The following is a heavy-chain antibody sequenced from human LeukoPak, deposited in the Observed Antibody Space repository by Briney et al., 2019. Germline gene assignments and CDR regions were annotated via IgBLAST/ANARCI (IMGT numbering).Heavy chain of an antibody. J-gene: IGHJ5*01. CDR1: GGSISSVGYC. D-gene: IGHD3-22*01. V-gene: IGHV4-39*07. CDR2: MCYAGDT. Sequence: SETLSLTCSVSGGSISSVGYCWGWIRQPPGKGPEWVGTMCYAGDTHYNPSLKGRVTISLDMPKNQFSLNLNSVTAADTAVYYCATHDSAVMVTSAFDFWGQGILVTVSS. CDR3: ATHDSAVMVTSAFDF.